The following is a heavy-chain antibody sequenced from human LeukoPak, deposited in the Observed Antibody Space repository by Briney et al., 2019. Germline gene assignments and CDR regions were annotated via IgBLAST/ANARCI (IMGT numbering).Heavy chain of an antibody. CDR2: IWYDGSNK. Sequence: GRSLRLSCAASGLTFRSYGMHWVRQAPGKGLEWVAVIWYDGSNKYYADSVKGRFTISRDNSKNTLYLQMNSLRAEDTAVYYCARDRTSGYDWDDAFDIWGQGTMVTVSS. J-gene: IGHJ3*02. CDR1: GLTFRSYG. CDR3: ARDRTSGYDWDDAFDI. D-gene: IGHD5-12*01. V-gene: IGHV3-33*01.